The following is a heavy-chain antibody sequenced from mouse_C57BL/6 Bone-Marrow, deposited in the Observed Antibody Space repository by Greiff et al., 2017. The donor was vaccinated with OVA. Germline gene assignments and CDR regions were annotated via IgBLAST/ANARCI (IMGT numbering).Heavy chain of an antibody. V-gene: IGHV1-80*01. Sequence: QVQLKESGAELVKPGASVKISCKASGYAFSNYWMNWVQQRPGKGLAWIGQIFPGDGDTNYNGEFTGTATLTAYKSYISACMQASSLSSENSAVYFCAREGVWAQGTALTVSS. J-gene: IGHJ2*01. CDR3: AREGV. CDR1: GYAFSNYW. CDR2: IFPGDGDT.